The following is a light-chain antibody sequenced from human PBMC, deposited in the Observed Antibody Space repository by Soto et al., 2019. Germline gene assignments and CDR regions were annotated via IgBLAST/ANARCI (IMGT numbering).Light chain of an antibody. CDR1: SSDVGAYKY. J-gene: IGLJ3*02. CDR2: EVS. Sequence: QSVLTQPPSASGSPGQSVTISCTGTSSDVGAYKYVSWYQQYPGKAPKLMIYEVSKRPSGVPDRFSGSKSGNTASLTVSVLQAEDEADYYCTSYAGSNIGVFGGGTKLTVL. V-gene: IGLV2-8*01. CDR3: TSYAGSNIGV.